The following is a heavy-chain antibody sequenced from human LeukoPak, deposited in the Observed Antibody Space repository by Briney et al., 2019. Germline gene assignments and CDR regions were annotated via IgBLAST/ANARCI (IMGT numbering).Heavy chain of an antibody. CDR1: GFTFSSHW. CDR3: ARLRGYSYGFDY. D-gene: IGHD5-18*01. CDR2: INSDGSSI. J-gene: IGHJ4*02. V-gene: IGHV3-74*01. Sequence: GGSLRLSCAASGFTFSSHWMHWVRQAPGKGLVWVSRINSDGSSISYADSVKGRFTISRENAKNSLFLQMNSLRAEDTAVYYRARLRGYSYGFDYWGQGTLVTVSS.